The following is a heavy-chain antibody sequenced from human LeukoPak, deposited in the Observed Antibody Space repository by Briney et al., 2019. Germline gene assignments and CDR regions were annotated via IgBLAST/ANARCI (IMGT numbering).Heavy chain of an antibody. Sequence: SETLSLTCTVSGGSISSSSYYWGWIRQSPGKGLEWIGSIYYSGSTYYNPSPKSRVTISVDTSKNQFSLKLSSVTAADTAVYYCARSRLRAPYYFDYWGQGTLVTVSS. D-gene: IGHD3-16*01. CDR2: IYYSGST. J-gene: IGHJ4*02. V-gene: IGHV4-39*07. CDR1: GGSISSSSYY. CDR3: ARSRLRAPYYFDY.